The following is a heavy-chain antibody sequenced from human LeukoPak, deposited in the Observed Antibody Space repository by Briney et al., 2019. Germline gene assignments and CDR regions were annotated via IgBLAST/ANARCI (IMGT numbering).Heavy chain of an antibody. Sequence: GESLRLSCAASGFTFNTHWMNWVRQAPGKGLEWVANINQDGSKKYYVDSVKGRFTISRDNAKNSLYLQMNSLRAEDTAMYYCARDPDQIVGANFDYWGQGTLVTVSS. CDR1: GFTFNTHW. J-gene: IGHJ4*02. CDR3: ARDPDQIVGANFDY. D-gene: IGHD1-26*01. V-gene: IGHV3-7*01. CDR2: INQDGSKK.